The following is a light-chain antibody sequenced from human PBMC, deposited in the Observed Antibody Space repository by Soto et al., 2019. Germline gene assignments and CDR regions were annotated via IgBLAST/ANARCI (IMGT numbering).Light chain of an antibody. CDR2: DAS. V-gene: IGKV3-20*01. J-gene: IGKJ5*01. Sequence: EIVLTQSPGTLSLSPGERGTLSCRASESVYSNYLAWYQKKAGQAPRLLIHDASIRATGIPDRFSGSGFGTDFTLTISSLEPEDFTVYYCQQYGRSPITFGQGTRLEIK. CDR1: ESVYSNY. CDR3: QQYGRSPIT.